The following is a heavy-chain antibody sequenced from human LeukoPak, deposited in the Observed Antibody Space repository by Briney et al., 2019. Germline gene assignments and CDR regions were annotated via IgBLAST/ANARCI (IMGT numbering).Heavy chain of an antibody. Sequence: GGSLRLSCAASGFTFSNYAMRWVRQAPGKGLEWVSGISGSGDSTYYADSVKGRFTISRDNSKNTLYLQMNSLRAEDTAVYYCAKDNGIVAPSIPLDYWGQGTLVTVSS. CDR2: ISGSGDST. CDR1: GFTFSNYA. CDR3: AKDNGIVAPSIPLDY. D-gene: IGHD5-12*01. J-gene: IGHJ4*02. V-gene: IGHV3-23*01.